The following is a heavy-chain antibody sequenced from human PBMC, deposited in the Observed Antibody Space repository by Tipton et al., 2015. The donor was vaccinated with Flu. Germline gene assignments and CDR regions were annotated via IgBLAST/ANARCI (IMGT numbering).Heavy chain of an antibody. CDR1: GDSVGSDYY. Sequence: TLSLTCSVSGDSVGSDYYWGWIRQPPGKGLEWLGNIHRSGSTYYNSSLQSRATISIDRSNNQVSLRLVSVTATDTAIYYCARRDYSNYVSEPRSWFDPWGQGILVTVSS. V-gene: IGHV4-38-2*01. CDR2: IHRSGST. CDR3: ARRDYSNYVSEPRSWFDP. D-gene: IGHD4-11*01. J-gene: IGHJ5*02.